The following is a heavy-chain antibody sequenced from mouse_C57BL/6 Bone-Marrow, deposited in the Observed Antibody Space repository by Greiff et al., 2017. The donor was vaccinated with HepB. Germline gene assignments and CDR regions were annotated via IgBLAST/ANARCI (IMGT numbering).Heavy chain of an antibody. J-gene: IGHJ3*01. CDR3: TTRGYPFAY. V-gene: IGHV14-4*01. CDR2: IDPENGDT. CDR1: GFNIKDDY. Sequence: EVKLMESGAELVRPGASVKLSCTASGFNIKDDYMHWVKQRPEQGLEWIGWIDPENGDTEYASKFQGKATITADTSSNTAYLQLSSLTSEDTAVYYCTTRGYPFAYWGQGTLVTVSA.